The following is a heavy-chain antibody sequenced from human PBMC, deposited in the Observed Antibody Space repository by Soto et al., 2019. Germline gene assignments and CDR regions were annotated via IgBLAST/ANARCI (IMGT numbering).Heavy chain of an antibody. J-gene: IGHJ4*02. CDR1: GFTFSNYW. V-gene: IGHV3-74*01. CDR3: VRDSHGDY. Sequence: EVQLVESGGGLVQSGGSLRLSCAGSGFTFSNYWMHWVRQAPGKGLEWVSRIDHDGPTDYADSVRGRFTISRDNAENTLYLQMNRLRPEDTAVYYCVRDSHGDYWGQGTLVTVSS. CDR2: IDHDGPT.